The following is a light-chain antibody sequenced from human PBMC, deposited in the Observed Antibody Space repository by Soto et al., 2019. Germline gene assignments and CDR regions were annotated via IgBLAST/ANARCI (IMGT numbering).Light chain of an antibody. V-gene: IGKV1-39*01. CDR3: QQSSCTLYT. CDR2: AAS. Sequence: DIQMTQTPSSLSASVGDRVTITCRASQSIGTKLSWYQQKPGKAPKLLIHAASSLQSGVPSRFSGSGSGTDFTLTISSLQPEDFAVYYCQQSSCTLYTFGQGTNLEIK. CDR1: QSIGTK. J-gene: IGKJ2*01.